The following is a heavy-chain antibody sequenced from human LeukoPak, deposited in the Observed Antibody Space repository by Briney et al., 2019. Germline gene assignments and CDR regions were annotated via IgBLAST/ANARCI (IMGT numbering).Heavy chain of an antibody. CDR3: ARYCSGGSCYKWGFDY. J-gene: IGHJ4*02. V-gene: IGHV4-39*01. D-gene: IGHD2-15*01. CDR2: IYYSGST. Sequence: SGTLSLTCTVSGGSISSSSYYWGWIRQPPGKGLEWIGSIYYSGSTYYNPSLKSRVTISVDTSKNQFSLKLSSVTAADTAVYYCARYCSGGSCYKWGFDYWGQGTLVTVSS. CDR1: GGSISSSSYY.